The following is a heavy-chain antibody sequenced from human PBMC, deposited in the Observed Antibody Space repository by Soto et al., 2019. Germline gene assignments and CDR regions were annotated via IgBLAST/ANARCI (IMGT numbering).Heavy chain of an antibody. CDR3: ARDYYGSGSSPYFDY. CDR2: IWYDGSNK. J-gene: IGHJ4*02. V-gene: IGHV3-33*01. CDR1: GFTFSNYG. D-gene: IGHD3-10*01. Sequence: GSLRLSCAVSGFTFSNYGMHWVRQAPGKGLEWVAVIWYDGSNKYYADSVKGRFTISRDNSKNTLYLQMNSLRAEDTAVYYCARDYYGSGSSPYFDYWGQGTLVTVSS.